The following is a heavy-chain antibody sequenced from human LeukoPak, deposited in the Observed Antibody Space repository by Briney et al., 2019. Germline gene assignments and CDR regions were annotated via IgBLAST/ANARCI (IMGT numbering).Heavy chain of an antibody. Sequence: PSETLSLTCTVSGGSISSSSYYWGWIRQPPGKGLEWIGSIYYSGSTYYNPSLKSRVTISVDTSKNQFSLKLSSVTAADTAVYYCARPVGGGEAFDIWGQGTMVTVSP. CDR3: ARPVGGGEAFDI. CDR2: IYYSGST. J-gene: IGHJ3*02. V-gene: IGHV4-39*01. CDR1: GGSISSSSYY. D-gene: IGHD1-26*01.